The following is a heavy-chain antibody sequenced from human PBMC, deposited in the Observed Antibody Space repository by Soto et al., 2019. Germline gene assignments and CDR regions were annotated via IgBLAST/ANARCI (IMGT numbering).Heavy chain of an antibody. J-gene: IGHJ3*02. Sequence: EVQLVESGGGLVQPGGSLRLSCAASGFTFSSYSMNWVRQAPGKGLEWVSYIGRGSGSTVYYADSVKGRFTISRDNAKNSLSLQMDSVRAEDTAVYDCERDWSWAFDIWGQVIMVTVSS. CDR1: GFTFSSYS. CDR3: ERDWSWAFDI. V-gene: IGHV3-48*01. CDR2: IGRGSGSTV. D-gene: IGHD3-3*01.